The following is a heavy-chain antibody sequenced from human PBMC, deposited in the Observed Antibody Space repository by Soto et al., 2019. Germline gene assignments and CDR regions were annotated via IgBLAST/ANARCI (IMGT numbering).Heavy chain of an antibody. CDR2: IYYSGRT. Sequence: SETLSLTCTVSGGSISSGGYYWSWIRQHPGKGLEWIGYIYYSGRTHYNPSLHSRVSIAVDTTENQFSLKLTSVTAADTSVYYCARGSFYSSSSCFDPWGRGTLVTVSS. CDR3: ARGSFYSSSSCFDP. CDR1: GGSISSGGYY. J-gene: IGHJ5*02. V-gene: IGHV4-31*03. D-gene: IGHD6-6*01.